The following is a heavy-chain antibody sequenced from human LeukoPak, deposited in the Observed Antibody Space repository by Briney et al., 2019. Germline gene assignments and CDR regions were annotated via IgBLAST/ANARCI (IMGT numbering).Heavy chain of an antibody. Sequence: ASVKVSCKASGGTFSSYAISWVRQAPGQGLEWMGGIIPIFGTANDAQTFQGRVTTTTDESTSTAYMELSSLRSEDTAVYYCARVLGREKGYCSSTSCYNPGDYYYYMDVWGKGTTVTVSS. CDR2: IIPIFGTA. D-gene: IGHD2-2*02. CDR3: ARVLGREKGYCSSTSCYNPGDYYYYMDV. CDR1: GGTFSSYA. J-gene: IGHJ6*03. V-gene: IGHV1-69*05.